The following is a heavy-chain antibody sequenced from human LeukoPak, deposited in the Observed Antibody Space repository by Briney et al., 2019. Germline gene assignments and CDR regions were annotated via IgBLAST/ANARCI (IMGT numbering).Heavy chain of an antibody. CDR1: GFTFSSYG. Sequence: QPGRSLRLSCAASGFTFSSYGMHWVRQAPGKGLEWVAVISYDGNNKYYADSVKGRFTISRDNSKNTLYLQMNSLRAEDTAVYYCARAGRQDHNGDAFDIWGQGTMVTVSS. D-gene: IGHD3-10*01. J-gene: IGHJ3*02. V-gene: IGHV3-30*03. CDR3: ARAGRQDHNGDAFDI. CDR2: ISYDGNNK.